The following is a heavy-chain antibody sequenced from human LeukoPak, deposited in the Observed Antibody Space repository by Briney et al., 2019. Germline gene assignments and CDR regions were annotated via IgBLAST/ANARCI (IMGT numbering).Heavy chain of an antibody. D-gene: IGHD3-3*01. Sequence: TGGSLRLSCAASGFTFSDRYMDWVRQAPGKGLEWVARIRNKAKSYTTEYAASVRGRFTISRDDPNNSLYLQMNSLKTEDTAVYYCARDLHSRYYDFWSGYYGRFDYWGQGTLVTVSS. CDR3: ARDLHSRYYDFWSGYYGRFDY. CDR2: IRNKAKSYTT. CDR1: GFTFSDRY. V-gene: IGHV3-72*01. J-gene: IGHJ4*02.